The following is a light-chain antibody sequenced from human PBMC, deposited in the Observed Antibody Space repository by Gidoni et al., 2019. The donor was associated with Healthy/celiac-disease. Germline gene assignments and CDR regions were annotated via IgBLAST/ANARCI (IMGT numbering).Light chain of an antibody. J-gene: IGLJ2*01. V-gene: IGLV2-11*01. CDR1: SSDVGGYNY. CDR3: CSYAGSYSVV. CDR2: DVS. Sequence: QSALTPPRSASGSPGQSVTISCTGTSSDVGGYNYVSRYQQHPGKAPKLMIYDVSKRPSGVPDRFSGSKSGNTASLTISGLQAEDEADYYCCSYAGSYSVVFGGGTKLTVL.